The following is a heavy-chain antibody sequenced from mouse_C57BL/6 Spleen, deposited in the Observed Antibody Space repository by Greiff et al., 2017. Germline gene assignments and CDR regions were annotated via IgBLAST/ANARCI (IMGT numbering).Heavy chain of an antibody. D-gene: IGHD2-4*01. CDR3: TRRVYYEYGCWFAY. V-gene: IGHV1-15*01. CDR2: IDPETGGT. Sequence: QVQLKESGAELVRPGASVTLSCKASGYTFTDYEMHWVKQTPVHGLEWIGAIDPETGGTAYNQKFKGKAILTADKSSSTAYMELRSLTSEDSAVYYCTRRVYYEYGCWFAYWGQGTLVTVSA. J-gene: IGHJ3*01. CDR1: GYTFTDYE.